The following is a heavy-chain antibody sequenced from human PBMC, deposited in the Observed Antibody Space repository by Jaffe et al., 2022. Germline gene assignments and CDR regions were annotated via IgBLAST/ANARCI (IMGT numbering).Heavy chain of an antibody. V-gene: IGHV1-69*01. CDR3: ARDTAGLSAGFDF. Sequence: QVQLVQSGAEVKNPGSSVKVSCQTSGYTFSAYDLTWVRQAPGQGLEWMGGIRPVFGPTNYAQKFQGRVTITADESTRTGYMELSSLRSDDTALYYCARDTAGLSAGFDFWGQGTLVTVSS. J-gene: IGHJ4*02. D-gene: IGHD2-8*02. CDR1: GYTFSAYD. CDR2: IRPVFGPT.